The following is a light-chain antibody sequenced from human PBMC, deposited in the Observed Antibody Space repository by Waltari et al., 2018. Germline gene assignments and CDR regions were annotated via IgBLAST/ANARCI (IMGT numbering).Light chain of an antibody. CDR2: NNS. V-gene: IGLV1-44*01. CDR1: SSNIGSNI. Sequence: QSVLTQPPSASGTPGQRVTISCSGSSSNIGSNIVNWYHQFPGTAPKLLLFNNSQRPAGVPERFSGSKAGTSASLAIRGLQSEDEAHYYCAAWDDSLHGPVFGGGTKLTVL. J-gene: IGLJ3*02. CDR3: AAWDDSLHGPV.